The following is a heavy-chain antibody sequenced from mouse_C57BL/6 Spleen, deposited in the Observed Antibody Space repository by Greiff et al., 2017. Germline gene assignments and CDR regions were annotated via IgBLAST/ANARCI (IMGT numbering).Heavy chain of an antibody. CDR3: ARRSGTDYYAMDY. D-gene: IGHD4-1*01. CDR2: IDPSDSET. V-gene: IGHV1-52*01. CDR1: GYTFTSYW. Sequence: QVQLKESGAELVRPGSSVKLSCKASGYTFTSYWMHWVKQRPIQGLEWIGNIDPSDSETHYNQKFKDKATLTVDKSSSTAYMQLSSLTSEDSAVYYCARRSGTDYYAMDYWGQGTSVTVSS. J-gene: IGHJ4*01.